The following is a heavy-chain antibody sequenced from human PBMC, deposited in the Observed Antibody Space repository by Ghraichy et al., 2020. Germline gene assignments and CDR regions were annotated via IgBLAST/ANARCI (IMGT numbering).Heavy chain of an antibody. CDR1: GGSISSYY. CDR3: ARGYCSSTSGYFDY. D-gene: IGHD2-2*01. J-gene: IGHJ4*02. V-gene: IGHV4-4*07. Sequence: SETLSLTCTVSGGSISSYYWSWIRQPAGKGLEWIGRIYTSGSTNYNPSLKSRVTMSVDTSKNQFSLKLSSVTAADTAVYYCARGYCSSTSGYFDYWGQGTLVTVSS. CDR2: IYTSGST.